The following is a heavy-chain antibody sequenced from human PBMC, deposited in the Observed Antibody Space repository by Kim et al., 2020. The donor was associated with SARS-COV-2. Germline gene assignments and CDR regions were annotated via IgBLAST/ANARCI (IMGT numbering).Heavy chain of an antibody. CDR3: ANWITMVRGVIRTDLDY. Sequence: GGSLRLSCAASGFTFSSYAMSWVRQAPGKGLEWVSAISGSGGSTYYADSVKGRFTISRDNSKNTLYLQMNSLRAEDTAVYYCANWITMVRGVIRTDLDYWGQGTLVTVSS. CDR2: ISGSGGST. V-gene: IGHV3-23*01. CDR1: GFTFSSYA. D-gene: IGHD3-10*01. J-gene: IGHJ4*02.